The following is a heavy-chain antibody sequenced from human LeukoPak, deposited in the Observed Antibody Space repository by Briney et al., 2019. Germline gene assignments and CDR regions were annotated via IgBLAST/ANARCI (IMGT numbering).Heavy chain of an antibody. CDR1: GGTFSSYA. Sequence: ASVKVSCKASGGTFSSYAISWVRQAPGQGLEWMGRIIPILGIANYAQKFQGRVTITADKSTSTAYMELSSLRSEDTAVYYCARGAVAGPNWFDPWGQGTLVTVSS. J-gene: IGHJ5*02. CDR2: IIPILGIA. V-gene: IGHV1-69*04. D-gene: IGHD6-19*01. CDR3: ARGAVAGPNWFDP.